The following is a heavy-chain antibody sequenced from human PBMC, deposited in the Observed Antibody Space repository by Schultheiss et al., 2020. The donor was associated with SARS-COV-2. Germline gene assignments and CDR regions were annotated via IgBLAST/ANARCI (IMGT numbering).Heavy chain of an antibody. J-gene: IGHJ4*02. V-gene: IGHV3-66*01. CDR1: GFTFSSYA. Sequence: GESLKISCAASGFTFSSYAMSWVRQAPGKGLEWVSVIYSGGSTYYADSVKGRFTISRDNSKNTLYLQMNSLRAEDTAVYYCARGRRRYYFDYWGQGTLVTVSS. CDR2: IYSGGST. CDR3: ARGRRRYYFDY.